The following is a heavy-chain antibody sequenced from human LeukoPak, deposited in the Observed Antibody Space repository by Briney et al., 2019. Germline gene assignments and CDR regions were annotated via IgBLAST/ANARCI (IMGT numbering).Heavy chain of an antibody. CDR2: INPNTVGT. Sequence: ASVTVSCKASGYTFRDYYMHWVRQAPGQGLEWMGWINPNTVGTTNAQNSQGMVTMTTYTSIGTAYMELSRLRSDDTAVYYCARGVGYSSSWRFDYWGQGTLVTVSS. V-gene: IGHV1-2*02. CDR3: ARGVGYSSSWRFDY. CDR1: GYTFRDYY. D-gene: IGHD6-13*01. J-gene: IGHJ4*02.